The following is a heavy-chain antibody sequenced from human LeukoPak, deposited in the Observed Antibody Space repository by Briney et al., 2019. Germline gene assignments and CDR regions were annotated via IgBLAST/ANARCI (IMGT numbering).Heavy chain of an antibody. J-gene: IGHJ6*02. CDR1: GFTFYDHA. V-gene: IGHV3-43*02. D-gene: IGHD2-21*01. CDR3: AKDIAPAYYYGMDV. Sequence: GGSLRLSCAACGFTFYDHAMLGVRDARGKGVEGGSLISVDGCSTYYSDSVQRRFTISTDNSKNSLYLQMHSLRTEDTAFYYCAKDIAPAYYYGMDVWGQGTTVTVSS. CDR2: ISVDGCST.